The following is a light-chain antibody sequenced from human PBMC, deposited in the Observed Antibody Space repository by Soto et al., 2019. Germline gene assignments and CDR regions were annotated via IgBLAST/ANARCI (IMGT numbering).Light chain of an antibody. CDR2: RNN. J-gene: IGLJ2*01. CDR1: SSHIGSTT. CDR3: AAGDDSLNGVV. Sequence: QSVLTQPPSASGTPGQRVTISCSGSSSHIGSTTVNWYQQLPGTAPKLLIYRNNQRPSGVPDRFSGSKSGTSASLAISGLQSEDEADYYCAAGDDSLNGVVFGGGTKLTVL. V-gene: IGLV1-44*01.